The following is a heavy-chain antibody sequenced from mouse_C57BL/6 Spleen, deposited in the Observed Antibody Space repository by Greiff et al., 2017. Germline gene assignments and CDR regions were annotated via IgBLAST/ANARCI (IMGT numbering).Heavy chain of an antibody. CDR2: ISDGGSYT. CDR3: AITGTGYFDY. D-gene: IGHD4-1*01. V-gene: IGHV5-4*03. CDR1: GFTFSSYA. Sequence: DVKLVESGGGLVKPGGSLKLSCAASGFTFSSYAMSWVRQTPEKRLEWVATISDGGSYTYYPDNVKGRFTISRDNAKNNLYLQMSHLKSEDTAMYYCAITGTGYFDYWGQGTTLTVSS. J-gene: IGHJ2*01.